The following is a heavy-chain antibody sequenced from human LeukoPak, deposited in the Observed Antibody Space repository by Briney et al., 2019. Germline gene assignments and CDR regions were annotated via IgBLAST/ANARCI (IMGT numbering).Heavy chain of an antibody. CDR2: IFYSGST. CDR3: ARDYYGSGSYYTPYFDY. Sequence: SETLSLTCTVSGGSINTSNYYWGWIRQPPGKGLEWIGNIFYSGSTNYSPSLKSRVTISVDTSNNQFSLKLSSVTAADTAVYYCARDYYGSGSYYTPYFDYWGQGTLVTVSS. J-gene: IGHJ4*02. D-gene: IGHD3-10*01. CDR1: GGSINTSNYY. V-gene: IGHV4-39*07.